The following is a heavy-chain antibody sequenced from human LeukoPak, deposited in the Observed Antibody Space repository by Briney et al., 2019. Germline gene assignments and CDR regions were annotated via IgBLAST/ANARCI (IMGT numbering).Heavy chain of an antibody. CDR3: ARLADYDRSGYFDY. J-gene: IGHJ4*02. CDR2: IRQDGSEK. Sequence: GGSLRLSCAASGFTFSSYWMIWVRQAPGKGLEWVANIRQDGSEKYVASVRGRFSISRDNAKNSLYLQINSLRGEDTAVYYCARLADYDRSGYFDYWGQGTLVTVSS. CDR1: GFTFSSYW. D-gene: IGHD3-22*01. V-gene: IGHV3-7*01.